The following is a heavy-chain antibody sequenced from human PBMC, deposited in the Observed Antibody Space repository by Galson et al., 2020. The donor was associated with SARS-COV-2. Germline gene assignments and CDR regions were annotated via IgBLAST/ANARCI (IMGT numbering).Heavy chain of an antibody. Sequence: GGSLRLSCAASGFTFSSYPMHWVRQAPGKGLEWVAVISYDGSNKYYADSVKGRFTISRDNSKNTLYLQMNSLRAEDTAVYYCARDLVAYMDVWGKGTTVTVSS. J-gene: IGHJ6*03. D-gene: IGHD2-21*01. CDR2: ISYDGSNK. CDR1: GFTFSSYP. V-gene: IGHV3-30*04. CDR3: ARDLVAYMDV.